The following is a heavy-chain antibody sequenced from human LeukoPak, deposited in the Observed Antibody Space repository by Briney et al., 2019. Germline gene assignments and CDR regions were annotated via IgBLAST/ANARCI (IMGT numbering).Heavy chain of an antibody. CDR2: IYTSGST. CDR1: GGSISSGSYY. Sequence: SETLSLTCTVSGGSISSGSYYWSWIRQPAGKGLEWIGRIYTSGSTNYNPSLKSRVTISVDTSKNQFSLKLSSVTAADTAVYYCARGIVGARVDFDYWGQGTLVTASS. V-gene: IGHV4-61*02. J-gene: IGHJ4*02. CDR3: ARGIVGARVDFDY. D-gene: IGHD1-26*01.